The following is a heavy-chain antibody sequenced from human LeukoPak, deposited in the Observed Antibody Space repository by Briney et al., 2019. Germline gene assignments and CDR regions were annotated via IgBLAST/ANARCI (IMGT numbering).Heavy chain of an antibody. CDR1: GSTLSDLS. Sequence: ASVKVSCTVSGSTLSDLSIHWVRQAPGKGLEYVGGSDPEDGETFHAQNFQGRVTMTEDTSIDTAYMELSSLRSEDTAVYYCVTDRARLFWYFELWGGGTLVTVSS. J-gene: IGHJ2*01. CDR2: SDPEDGET. D-gene: IGHD2-21*02. V-gene: IGHV1-24*01. CDR3: VTDRARLFWYFEL.